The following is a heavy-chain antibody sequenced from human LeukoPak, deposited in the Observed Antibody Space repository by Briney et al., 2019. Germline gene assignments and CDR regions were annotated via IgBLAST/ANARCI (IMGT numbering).Heavy chain of an antibody. D-gene: IGHD6-19*01. V-gene: IGHV3-48*03. J-gene: IGHJ4*02. CDR3: ARGGSLGY. Sequence: GGSLRLSCAASGFTFTSYEMNWVRQAPGKGLEWVSKISSSGSAIYYADSVKGRFTISRDNAKSSLYLQMNSLRVEDTAVYYCARGGSLGYWGQGTLVTVSS. CDR1: GFTFTSYE. CDR2: ISSSGSAI.